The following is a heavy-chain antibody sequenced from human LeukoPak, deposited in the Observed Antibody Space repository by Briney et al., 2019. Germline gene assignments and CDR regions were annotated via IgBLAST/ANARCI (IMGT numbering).Heavy chain of an antibody. Sequence: GESLKISCKGSEFSFTTSWIAWVRQMPGRGQEYMAIIYPADGDTRYSPSFQGQVTISADTSISTAYLQWSSLEASDTAMYFCARLRSGYGSGSFDYWGQGTLITVSS. CDR3: ARLRSGYGSGSFDY. V-gene: IGHV5-51*01. D-gene: IGHD3-10*01. CDR1: EFSFTTSW. CDR2: IYPADGDT. J-gene: IGHJ4*02.